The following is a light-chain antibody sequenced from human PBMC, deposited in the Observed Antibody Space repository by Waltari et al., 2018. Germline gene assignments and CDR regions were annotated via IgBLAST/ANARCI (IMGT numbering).Light chain of an antibody. V-gene: IGKV3-15*01. CDR3: QQYGHWPPIT. CDR2: GTS. CDR1: QSISSS. J-gene: IGKJ5*01. Sequence: EMVLTQSPDTLSVSPGESVALSCRASQSISSSLAWYQQKPGQAPRLLLFGTSTRATGVPARFSGSGSGTEFTLTISNMQSEDFGVYYCQQYGHWPPITFGQGTRLEIE.